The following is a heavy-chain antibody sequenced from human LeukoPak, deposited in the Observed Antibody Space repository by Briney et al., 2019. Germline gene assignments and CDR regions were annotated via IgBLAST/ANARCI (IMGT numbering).Heavy chain of an antibody. D-gene: IGHD4-23*01. CDR1: GGSISSYY. CDR2: IYYSGST. V-gene: IGHV4-59*01. J-gene: IGHJ3*02. Sequence: SETLSLTCTVSGGSISSYYWSWIRQPPGKGLDWIGYIYYSGSTNYNPSLKSRVTISLLTSKNRFSLKLSSVTAADTAVYYCATLTGGDDAFDIWGQGTMVTVSS. CDR3: ATLTGGDDAFDI.